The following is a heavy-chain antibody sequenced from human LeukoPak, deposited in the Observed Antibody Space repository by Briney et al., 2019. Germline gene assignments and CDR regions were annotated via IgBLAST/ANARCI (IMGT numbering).Heavy chain of an antibody. V-gene: IGHV3-48*03. CDR2: ISSSGTIT. CDR1: GFPLRNDE. D-gene: IGHD5-12*01. J-gene: IGHJ4*02. CDR3: AREFNGFSSY. Sequence: GGSLRLSCVASGFPLRNDEMNWIRQVPGKGLEWISYISSSGTITHYADSVKGRFTISRDNTKTSLYLQVNGLRGEDTAVYYCAREFNGFSSYWGQRILVSVSS.